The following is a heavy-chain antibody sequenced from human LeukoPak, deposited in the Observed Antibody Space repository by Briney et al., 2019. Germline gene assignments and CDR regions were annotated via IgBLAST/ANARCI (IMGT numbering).Heavy chain of an antibody. V-gene: IGHV3-53*01. CDR1: GYTVSSNY. J-gene: IGHJ6*03. CDR2: IYSGGST. CDR3: ARDELELRKSDYYYYMDV. Sequence: GGSLRLSCAASGYTVSSNYMSWVRQAPGKGLEWVSVIYSGGSTYYADSVKGRFTISRDNSKNTLYLQMNSLRAEDTAVYYCARDELELRKSDYYYYMDVWGKGTTVTVSS. D-gene: IGHD1-7*01.